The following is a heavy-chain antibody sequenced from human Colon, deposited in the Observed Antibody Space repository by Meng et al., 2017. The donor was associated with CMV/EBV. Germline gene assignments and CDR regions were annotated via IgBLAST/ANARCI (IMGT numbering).Heavy chain of an antibody. CDR2: IYTSGYPA. V-gene: IGHV3-48*03. D-gene: IGHD1-1*01. J-gene: IGHJ6*02. CDR1: EFTFSTSE. CDR3: ARDRGTAVGEDGLDV. Sequence: GRSLRLSCAPSEFTFSTSEMNWVRQPPGKGLEWVSYIYTSGYPASYGDSVKGRFTISRDNTKNSLFLQMNSLRADDTAVYYCARDRGTAVGEDGLDVWGQGTTVTVSS.